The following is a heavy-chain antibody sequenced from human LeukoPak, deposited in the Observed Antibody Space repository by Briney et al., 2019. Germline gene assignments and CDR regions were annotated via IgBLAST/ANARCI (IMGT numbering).Heavy chain of an antibody. V-gene: IGHV3-33*01. J-gene: IGHJ5*02. D-gene: IGHD4-17*01. CDR1: GFTFSRFA. CDR3: AREGTDYGDYKNWFDP. Sequence: GGSLRLSCAASGFTFSRFAIHWVRRVPGKGLEWVAAIWYDGSSKHYVDSVKGRFIISRDNSKNTVYLQMNSLRVEDTAVYYCAREGTDYGDYKNWFDPWGQGTLVTVSS. CDR2: IWYDGSSK.